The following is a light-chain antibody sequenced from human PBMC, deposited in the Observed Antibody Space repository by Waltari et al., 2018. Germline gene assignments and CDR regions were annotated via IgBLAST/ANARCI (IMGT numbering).Light chain of an antibody. Sequence: DIQMTQSPSSLSASVGDRVTITCRASQSISSYLNWYQQKPGKAPTLLIYAASSLQSGVPSRFSGSGSGTEFTLTISSLQPEDFATYYCQQSYSTPPITFGQGTRLEIK. V-gene: IGKV1-39*01. CDR2: AAS. CDR1: QSISSY. J-gene: IGKJ5*01. CDR3: QQSYSTPPIT.